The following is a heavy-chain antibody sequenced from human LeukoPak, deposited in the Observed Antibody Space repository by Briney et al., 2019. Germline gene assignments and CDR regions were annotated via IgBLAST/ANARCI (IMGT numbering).Heavy chain of an antibody. Sequence: PGGSLRLSCAASGFTFSSYDMHWVRQAPGKGLEWVSAISTAGDTYYPGSVKGRFTISRENAKNSLYLQMNSLRAGDTAVYYCARWNYYGSGSSSGMDVWGQGTTVTVSS. D-gene: IGHD3-10*01. CDR3: ARWNYYGSGSSSGMDV. CDR2: ISTAGDT. V-gene: IGHV3-13*04. J-gene: IGHJ6*02. CDR1: GFTFSSYD.